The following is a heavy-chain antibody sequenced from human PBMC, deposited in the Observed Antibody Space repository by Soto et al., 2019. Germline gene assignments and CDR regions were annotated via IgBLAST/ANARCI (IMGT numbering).Heavy chain of an antibody. CDR3: ARGRYSRYCSGGSCLNRFDP. Sequence: PSETLSLTCAVYGGSFSGYYWSWIRQPPGKGLEWIGEINHSGSTNYNPSLKSRVTISVDTSKNQFSPKLSSVTAADTAVYYCARGRYSRYCSGGSCLNRFDPWGQGTLVTVSS. V-gene: IGHV4-34*01. D-gene: IGHD2-15*01. CDR2: INHSGST. J-gene: IGHJ5*02. CDR1: GGSFSGYY.